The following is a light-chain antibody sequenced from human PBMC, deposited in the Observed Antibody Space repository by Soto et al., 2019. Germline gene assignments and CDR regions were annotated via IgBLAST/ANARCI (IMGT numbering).Light chain of an antibody. J-gene: IGKJ5*01. CDR1: QSVTSSY. V-gene: IGKV3-20*01. CDR3: QQYGRSPT. CDR2: GVS. Sequence: VLTQPPGTLSLRPRARAXLSWRASQSVTSSYLAWYQQKPGQAPRLLIYGVSSRATGIPDRFSGSGSATDFTLTISRLEPEDFAVYYCQQYGRSPTFGQGTRLEI.